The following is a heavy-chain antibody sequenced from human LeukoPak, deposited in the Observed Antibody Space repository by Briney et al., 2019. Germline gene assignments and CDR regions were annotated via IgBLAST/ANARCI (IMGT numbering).Heavy chain of an antibody. D-gene: IGHD3-22*01. CDR2: IYYSGST. CDR3: ARLDDSSGLVVDY. CDR1: GGSISSYY. J-gene: IGHJ4*02. Sequence: PSETLSLTCTVSGGSISSYYWSWIPQPAGKGLEWIGYIYYSGSTNYNPSLKSRVTISVDTSKNQFSLKLSSVTAADTAVYYCARLDDSSGLVVDYWGQGTLVTVSS. V-gene: IGHV4-59*08.